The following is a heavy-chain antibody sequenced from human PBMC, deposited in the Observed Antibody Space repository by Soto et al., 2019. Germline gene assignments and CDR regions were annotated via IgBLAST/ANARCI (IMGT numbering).Heavy chain of an antibody. CDR2: IYYSRST. CDR3: ATRITVFGLLIPTFDP. D-gene: IGHD3-3*01. Sequence: SETLSLTCTVSGGSVSSGSYYWSWIRQPPXKGLEWIGYIYYSRSTNYNPSLKSRVTISVDTSKNQFSLRLSSVTAADTAIYYCATRITVFGLLIPTFDPWGQGAQVTVYS. J-gene: IGHJ5*02. CDR1: GGSVSSGSYY. V-gene: IGHV4-61*01.